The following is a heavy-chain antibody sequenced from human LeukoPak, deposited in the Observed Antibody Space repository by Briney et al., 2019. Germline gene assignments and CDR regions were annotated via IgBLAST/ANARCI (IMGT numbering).Heavy chain of an antibody. CDR3: ARHEESVVVQAGPNPPCVY. CDR1: GGSIISSSYY. D-gene: IGHD2-2*01. Sequence: ETLSLTCTVPGGSIISSSYYSGWVRQPPGKGLEWIVRIDYIVSTYYHPPLKSGFTISVNTSKNHRPRKLSSVTAADPAVYYCARHEESVVVQAGPNPPCVYWRQGTVVPVSS. CDR2: IDYIVST. J-gene: IGHJ4*02. V-gene: IGHV4-39*01.